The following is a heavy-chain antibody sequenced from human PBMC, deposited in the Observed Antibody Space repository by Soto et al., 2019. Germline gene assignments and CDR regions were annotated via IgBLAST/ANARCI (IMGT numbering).Heavy chain of an antibody. J-gene: IGHJ4*02. D-gene: IGHD2-21*02. V-gene: IGHV1-3*05. CDR3: ARSIVVVPALDY. CDR1: GYTFTSYA. CDR2: INAGNGNT. Sequence: QVQLVQSGAEEKKPGASVKVSCKASGYTFTSYAMHWVRQAPGQRLEWMGWINAGNGNTKYSQKFQGRVTITRDTSASTANMELGSLRSEDTAVYFCARSIVVVPALDYWGQGTLVTVSS.